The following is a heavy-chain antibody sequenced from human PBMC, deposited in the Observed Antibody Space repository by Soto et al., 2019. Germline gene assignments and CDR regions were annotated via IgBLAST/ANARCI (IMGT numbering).Heavy chain of an antibody. V-gene: IGHV4-31*03. CDR2: IYYSGST. D-gene: IGHD3-16*02. CDR3: ARITCSRDDYVWGSYRNTGAFDI. CDR1: GGSISSGGYY. J-gene: IGHJ3*02. Sequence: QVQLQESGPGLVKPSQTLSLTCTVSGGSISSGGYYWSWIRQHPGKGLEWIGYIYYSGSTYYNPPLKSRVTIAVDTSKNQFSLKLSSVTAADTAVYYCARITCSRDDYVWGSYRNTGAFDIWGQGTMVTVSS.